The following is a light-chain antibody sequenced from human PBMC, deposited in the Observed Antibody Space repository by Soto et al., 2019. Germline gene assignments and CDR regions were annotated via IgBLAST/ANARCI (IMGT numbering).Light chain of an antibody. CDR3: QQYNSYST. J-gene: IGKJ1*01. CDR1: QSISSW. CDR2: DAS. V-gene: IGKV1-5*01. Sequence: DIQMTQSRCTLSASVGDRVTITCRASQSISSWLAWYQQKPGKAPKLLIFDASSLESGVPSRFSGSRSGTDFTLIISSLQPDDFATYYCQQYNSYSTFGQGTKVDIK.